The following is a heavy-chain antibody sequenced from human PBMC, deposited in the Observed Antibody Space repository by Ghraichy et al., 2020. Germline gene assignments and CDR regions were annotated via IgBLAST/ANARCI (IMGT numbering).Heavy chain of an antibody. CDR1: GFTFSGYS. D-gene: IGHD4-23*01. J-gene: IGHJ6*02. V-gene: IGHV3-48*02. Sequence: GGSLRLSCVGSGFTFSGYSMNWVRQSPGKGLEWVAYITSSSRTRSYADSVKGRFTISRDNVQNSLYLQVNSLRDEDTAVYYCARGSKVVRFFYYDGMDVWGQGTTVTVSS. CDR2: ITSSSRTR. CDR3: ARGSKVVRFFYYDGMDV.